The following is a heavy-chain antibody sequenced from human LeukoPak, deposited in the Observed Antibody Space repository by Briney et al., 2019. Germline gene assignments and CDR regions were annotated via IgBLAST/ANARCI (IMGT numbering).Heavy chain of an antibody. CDR1: GFTFTSSA. J-gene: IGHJ4*02. D-gene: IGHD4-17*01. CDR3: AALPQGYYGASSRLGGY. CDR2: IVVCSGNT. V-gene: IGHV1-58*02. Sequence: GTSVKVSCKASGFTFTSSAMQWVRQARGQRLEWIGWIVVCSGNTNYAQKFQERVTITRDMSTSTAYMELSSLRSEDTAVYYCAALPQGYYGASSRLGGYWGQGTLVTVSS.